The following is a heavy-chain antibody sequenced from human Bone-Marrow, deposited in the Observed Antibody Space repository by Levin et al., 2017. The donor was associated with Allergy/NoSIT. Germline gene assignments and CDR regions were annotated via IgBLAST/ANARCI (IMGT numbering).Heavy chain of an antibody. D-gene: IGHD3-10*01. CDR3: ASDYMAQGH. J-gene: IGHJ4*02. V-gene: IGHV3-30*04. CDR2: ISSDGRTK. CDR1: GFIFSDYA. Sequence: PGGSLRLSCVASGFIFSDYAMHWVRQTAGEGLQWVALISSDGRTKYYTESVRGRFTISRDDSESTLYLQMSSLGPEDTALYYCASDYMAQGHWGQGRLVSVSS.